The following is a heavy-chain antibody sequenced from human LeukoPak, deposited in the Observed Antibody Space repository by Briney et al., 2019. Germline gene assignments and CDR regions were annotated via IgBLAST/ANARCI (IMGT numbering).Heavy chain of an antibody. CDR2: ITWNGNDI. D-gene: IGHD2/OR15-2a*01. CDR3: TRDRSGYYPY. J-gene: IGHJ4*02. V-gene: IGHV3-9*01. Sequence: GGSLRLSCAASGVTFNDYAMHWVREAPGKGVEWGSGITWNGNDIGYADSVKGRFTISRDNAKKSLYLQMNSLRAEDTAVYYCTRDRSGYYPYWGQGTLVTVSS. CDR1: GVTFNDYA.